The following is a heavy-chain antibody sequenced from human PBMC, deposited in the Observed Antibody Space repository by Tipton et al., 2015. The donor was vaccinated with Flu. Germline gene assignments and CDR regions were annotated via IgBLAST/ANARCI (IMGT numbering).Heavy chain of an antibody. CDR1: GGSIVSSGHY. CDR2: IYYTGIT. D-gene: IGHD4/OR15-4a*01. J-gene: IGHJ6*02. V-gene: IGHV4-39*06. Sequence: TLSLTCSVYGGSIVSSGHYWVWVRQSPGQGLECLGSIYYTGITYYKPSLKGRLTMAVDTSKNQFPLDLMSVTAADTAVYYCARDRAGEDYDYGMDVWGQGTAVTVS. CDR3: ARDRAGEDYDYGMDV.